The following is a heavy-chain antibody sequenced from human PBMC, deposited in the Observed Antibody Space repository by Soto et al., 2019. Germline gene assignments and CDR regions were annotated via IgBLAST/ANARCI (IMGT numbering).Heavy chain of an antibody. D-gene: IGHD3-10*01. V-gene: IGHV4-34*01. Sequence: SETLSLTCAVYGGSFSGYYWSWIRQPPGKGLEWIGEINHSGSTNYNPSLKSRVTISVDTSKNQFSLKLSSVTAADTAVYYCARGSNLPELNYYGSGSYYNGGLPLRWFDPWGQGTLVTVSS. CDR1: GGSFSGYY. CDR3: ARGSNLPELNYYGSGSYYNGGLPLRWFDP. J-gene: IGHJ5*02. CDR2: INHSGST.